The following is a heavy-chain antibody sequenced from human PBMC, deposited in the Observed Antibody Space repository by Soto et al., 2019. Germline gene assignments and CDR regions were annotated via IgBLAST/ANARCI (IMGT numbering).Heavy chain of an antibody. D-gene: IGHD3-10*01. CDR1: GDSVSSNSAG. CDR3: AGEKDYYGSGSFSY. J-gene: IGHJ4*02. Sequence: SQTLSLTCVISGDSVSSNSAGWNWIRQSPSRGLEWLGRTYYRSKWYNDYGVSVKSRITINPDTSKDQFSLQLSSVIPEDTAVYYCAGEKDYYGSGSFSYWGQGTLVTVSS. V-gene: IGHV6-1*01. CDR2: TYYRSKWYN.